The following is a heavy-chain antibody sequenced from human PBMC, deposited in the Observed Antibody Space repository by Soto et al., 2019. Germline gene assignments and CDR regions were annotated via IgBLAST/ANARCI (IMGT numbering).Heavy chain of an antibody. J-gene: IGHJ3*02. V-gene: IGHV4-34*01. CDR2: INHSGST. Sequence: QVQLQQWGAGLLKPSETLSLTCAVYGGSFSGYYWSWIRQPPGKGLEWIGEINHSGSTNYNPSLKSRVTISVDTSNNQFSLKLSSVTAADTAVYYCARPRSRLGYCSSTSCFLGSGRAFDIWGQGTMVTVSS. CDR3: ARPRSRLGYCSSTSCFLGSGRAFDI. D-gene: IGHD2-2*01. CDR1: GGSFSGYY.